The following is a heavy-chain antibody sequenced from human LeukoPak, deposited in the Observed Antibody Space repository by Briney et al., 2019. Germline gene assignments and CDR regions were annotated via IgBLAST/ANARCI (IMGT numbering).Heavy chain of an antibody. CDR3: ASKMYYYDSS. V-gene: IGHV4-34*01. Sequence: SETLSLTCAVYGGSFSGYYWSWIRQPPGKGLEWIGEISHSGSTNYNPSLKSRVTISVDTSKNQFSLKLSSVTAADTAVYYCASKMYYYDSSWGQGTLVTVSS. CDR1: GGSFSGYY. J-gene: IGHJ4*02. D-gene: IGHD3-22*01. CDR2: ISHSGST.